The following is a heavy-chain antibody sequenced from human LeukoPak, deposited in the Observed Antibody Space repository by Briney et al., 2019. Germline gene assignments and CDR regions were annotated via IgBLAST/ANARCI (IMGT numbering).Heavy chain of an antibody. D-gene: IGHD6-13*01. CDR1: GFTFSRSA. V-gene: IGHV3-23*01. CDR2: ISSSGNT. CDR3: VKGRISEDGLDF. Sequence: GGSLRLSCAASGFTFSRSAMTWVRQTPGKGLDWVSSISSSGNTYYADSVKGRFTISRDNSENMLYLQMNSLSAEDTAVYYCVKGRISEDGLDFWGQGTLVTVSS. J-gene: IGHJ4*02.